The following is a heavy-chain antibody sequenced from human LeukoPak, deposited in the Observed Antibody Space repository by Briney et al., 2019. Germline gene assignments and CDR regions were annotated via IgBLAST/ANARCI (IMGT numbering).Heavy chain of an antibody. CDR3: TTVTATDI. D-gene: IGHD5-18*01. CDR2: IWYDGSNK. J-gene: IGHJ4*02. Sequence: GGSLRLSCAASGFTFSSYGMHWVRQAPGKGLEWVAVIWYDGSNKYYADSVKGRFTISRDNSKNTLYLQMNSLKTEDTAVYYCTTVTATDIWGQGTLVTVSS. V-gene: IGHV3-33*01. CDR1: GFTFSSYG.